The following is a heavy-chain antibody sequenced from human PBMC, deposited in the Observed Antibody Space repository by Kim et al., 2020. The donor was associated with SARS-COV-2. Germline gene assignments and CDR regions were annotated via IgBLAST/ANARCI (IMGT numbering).Heavy chain of an antibody. CDR2: IYYSGST. V-gene: IGHV4-39*01. J-gene: IGHJ6*02. CDR3: VRLEGAYCGGDCYPDYYYYFAMDV. Sequence: SETLSLTCTVSGGSISSSSYYWGWIRQPPGKGLEWIGSIYYSGSTYYNPSLKSRVTISVDTSKNQFSLKLSSVTAADTAVYYCVRLEGAYCGGDCYPDYYYYFAMDVWGQGATVTVS. D-gene: IGHD2-21*02. CDR1: GGSISSSSYY.